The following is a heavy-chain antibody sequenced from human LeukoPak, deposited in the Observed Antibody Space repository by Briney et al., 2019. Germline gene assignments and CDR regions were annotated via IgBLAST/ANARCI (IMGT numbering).Heavy chain of an antibody. CDR3: ARAKYGDYAH. CDR2: IYLSGST. Sequence: RTSETLSLTCTVSGYSISSGYYWSWIRQPAGKGLEWIGRIYLSGSTNFNPSLLGRATISLETSKTQFSLRLTSVTAADTAVYYCARAKYGDYAHWGQGILVTVSS. D-gene: IGHD4-17*01. V-gene: IGHV4-38-2*02. CDR1: GYSISSGYY. J-gene: IGHJ4*02.